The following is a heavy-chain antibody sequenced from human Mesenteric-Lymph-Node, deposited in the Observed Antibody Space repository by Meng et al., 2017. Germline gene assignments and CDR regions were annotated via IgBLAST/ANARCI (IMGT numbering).Heavy chain of an antibody. D-gene: IGHD6-13*01. V-gene: IGHV3-21*01. Sequence: GESLKISCAASGFTFSSYAMHWVRQAPGKGLEWVSSISSSSSYIYYADSVKGRFTISRDNAKNSLYLQMNSLRAEDTAVYYCARDLPRGIASAFDIWGQGTMVTVSS. CDR3: ARDLPRGIASAFDI. CDR1: GFTFSSYA. J-gene: IGHJ3*02. CDR2: ISSSSSYI.